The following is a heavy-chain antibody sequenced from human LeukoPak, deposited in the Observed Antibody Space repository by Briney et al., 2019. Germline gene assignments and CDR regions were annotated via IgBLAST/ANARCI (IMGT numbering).Heavy chain of an antibody. CDR3: ARDLCGGDCYSEDSFDI. CDR1: GYXFASYY. V-gene: IGHV1-46*04. Sequence: ASVKVSCKTSGYXFASYYIHWVRQAPGRGLEWMGVISPSGGSTRYAQQLEGRVTVTRDTSTSTVYMEVCSLRFEDTAVYCCARDLCGGDCYSEDSFDIWGQGTMVTVSS. J-gene: IGHJ3*02. D-gene: IGHD2-21*02. CDR2: ISPSGGST.